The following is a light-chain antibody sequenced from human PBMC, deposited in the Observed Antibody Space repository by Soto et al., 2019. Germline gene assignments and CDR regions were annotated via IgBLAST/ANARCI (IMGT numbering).Light chain of an antibody. V-gene: IGKV1-5*01. CDR3: QQYENYWT. Sequence: DIQMTQSPSTLPATAGDRVTITCRASQSISSWLAWYQHKPGKDPKLLIYDASNLDSGAPSRFSGSGSGKEFSLTISNLQPDDCATYYCQQYENYWTFGQGTRVEIK. CDR2: DAS. CDR1: QSISSW. J-gene: IGKJ1*01.